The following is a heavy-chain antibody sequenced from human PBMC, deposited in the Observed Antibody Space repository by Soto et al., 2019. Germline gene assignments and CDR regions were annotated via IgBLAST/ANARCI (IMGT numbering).Heavy chain of an antibody. Sequence: SETLSLTCTVSGGSISSYYWSWIRQPPGKGLEWIGYIYYSGSTNYNPSLKSRVTISVDTSKNQFSLKLSSVTAADTAVYYCARLRRPRVVYANTPISTLGKPYYYYYMDVWGKGTTVTVSS. CDR2: IYYSGST. D-gene: IGHD2-8*02. CDR3: ARLRRPRVVYANTPISTLGKPYYYYYMDV. CDR1: GGSISSYY. V-gene: IGHV4-59*08. J-gene: IGHJ6*03.